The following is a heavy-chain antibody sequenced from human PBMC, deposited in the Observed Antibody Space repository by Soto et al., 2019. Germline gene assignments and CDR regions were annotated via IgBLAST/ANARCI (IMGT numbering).Heavy chain of an antibody. Sequence: SETLSLTCAVSGGSISSGGYSWSWIRQPPGKGLEWIGYIYHSGSTYYNPSLKSRVTISVDRSKNQFSLKLSSVTAADTALYYCASSFYGDYVLLGYWGQGTLVTVSS. D-gene: IGHD4-17*01. CDR2: IYHSGST. V-gene: IGHV4-30-2*01. CDR3: ASSFYGDYVLLGY. CDR1: GGSISSGGYS. J-gene: IGHJ4*02.